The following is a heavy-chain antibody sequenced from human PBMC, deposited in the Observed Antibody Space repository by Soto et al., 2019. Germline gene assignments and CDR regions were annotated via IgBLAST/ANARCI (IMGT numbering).Heavy chain of an antibody. Sequence: QVQLVKSGGGVVQPGRSLRLSCAASGFTFSSYGMHWVRQAPGKGLEWVAVISYDGSNKYYADSVKGRFTISRDNSKNTLYLQMNSLRAEDTAVYYCATDLSFSSWYDLPDYWGQGTLVTVSS. D-gene: IGHD6-13*01. J-gene: IGHJ4*02. CDR1: GFTFSSYG. V-gene: IGHV3-30*03. CDR3: ATDLSFSSWYDLPDY. CDR2: ISYDGSNK.